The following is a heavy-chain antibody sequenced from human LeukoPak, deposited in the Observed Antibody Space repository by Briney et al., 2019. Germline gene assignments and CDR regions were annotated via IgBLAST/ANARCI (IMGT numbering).Heavy chain of an antibody. Sequence: SETLSLTCTVSGGSISSGGYYWSWIRQPPGKGLEWIGYIYYSGSTYYNPSLKSRVTISVDTSKNQFSLKLSSVTAADTAVYYCARGGDLNAFDIWGQGTMVTVSS. V-gene: IGHV4-30-4*01. D-gene: IGHD3-16*01. CDR2: IYYSGST. CDR1: GGSISSGGYY. CDR3: ARGGDLNAFDI. J-gene: IGHJ3*02.